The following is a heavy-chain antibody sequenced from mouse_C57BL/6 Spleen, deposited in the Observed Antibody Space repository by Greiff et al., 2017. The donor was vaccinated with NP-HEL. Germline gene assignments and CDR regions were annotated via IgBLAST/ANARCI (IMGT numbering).Heavy chain of an antibody. CDR3: ARSGYDYALYFDV. J-gene: IGHJ1*03. D-gene: IGHD2-4*01. CDR1: GYAFSSYW. CDR2: IYPGDGDT. V-gene: IGHV1-80*01. Sequence: QVQLQQSGAELVKPGASVKISCKASGYAFSSYWMNWVKQRPGKGLEWIGQIYPGDGDTNYNGKFKGKATLTADKSSSTAYMQLSSLTSEDSAVYFCARSGYDYALYFDVWGTGTTVTVSS.